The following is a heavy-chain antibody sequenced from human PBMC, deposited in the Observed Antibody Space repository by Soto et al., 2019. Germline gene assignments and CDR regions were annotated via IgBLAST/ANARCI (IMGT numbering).Heavy chain of an antibody. CDR2: IYYSGST. Sequence: SETLSLTCTVSGGSISSSSYYWGWIRQPPGKGLEWIGSIYYSGSTYYNPSLKSRVTISVDTSKNQFSLKLSSVTAADTAVYYCARFTKYYDFWSGQNFLFDYWGQGTLVTVS. CDR3: ARFTKYYDFWSGQNFLFDY. V-gene: IGHV4-39*01. D-gene: IGHD3-3*01. J-gene: IGHJ4*02. CDR1: GGSISSSSYY.